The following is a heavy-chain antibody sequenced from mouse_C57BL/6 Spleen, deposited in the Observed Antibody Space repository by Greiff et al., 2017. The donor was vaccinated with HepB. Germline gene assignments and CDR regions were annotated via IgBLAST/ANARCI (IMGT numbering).Heavy chain of an antibody. V-gene: IGHV1-82*01. J-gene: IGHJ3*01. CDR2: IYPGDGDT. CDR3: AREGSAD. Sequence: QVQLQQSGPELVKPGASVKISCKASGYAFSSSWMNWVKQRPGKGLEWIGRIYPGDGDTNYNGKFKGKAKLTADKSSSTAYMQLSSLTSEDSAVYFCAREGSADWGQGTLVTVSA. CDR1: GYAFSSSW.